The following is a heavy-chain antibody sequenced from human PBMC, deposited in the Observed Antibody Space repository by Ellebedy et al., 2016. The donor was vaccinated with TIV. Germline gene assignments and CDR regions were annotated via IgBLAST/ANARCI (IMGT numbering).Heavy chain of an antibody. CDR3: SRDQGWTGGATTRFDY. CDR2: IKQEGYEE. D-gene: IGHD1-1*01. V-gene: IGHV3-7*01. J-gene: IGHJ4*02. CDR1: GFSFSSYW. Sequence: GESLKISCVGSGFSFSSYWMSWVCQAPGKGLEWVASIKQEGYEEDYVESVEGRFTISRENAKSSLYLKMTSLRDEDTAVYYCSRDQGWTGGATTRFDYWGQGTLVTVSS.